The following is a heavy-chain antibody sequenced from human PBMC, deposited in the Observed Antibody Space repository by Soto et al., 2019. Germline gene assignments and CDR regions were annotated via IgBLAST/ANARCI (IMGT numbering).Heavy chain of an antibody. Sequence: SXKVSFKASGYTXTSYGIRLVRQAPGQSIEWMGWIRAYNGNTNYAQKLQGRVTMTTDTSTRTAYMELRSMRSEYTAVYYCARDSPRFGWLGELYFGGQGTLVTVSS. CDR3: ARDSPRFGWLGELYF. J-gene: IGHJ4*02. D-gene: IGHD3-10*01. CDR2: IRAYNGNT. CDR1: GYTXTSYG. V-gene: IGHV1-18*01.